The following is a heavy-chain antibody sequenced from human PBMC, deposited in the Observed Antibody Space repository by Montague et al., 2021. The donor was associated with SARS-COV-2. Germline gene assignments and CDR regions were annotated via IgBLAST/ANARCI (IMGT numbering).Heavy chain of an antibody. J-gene: IGHJ5*02. V-gene: IGHV6-1*01. Sequence: CAISGDSVSSNSAAWNWIRQSPSRGLEWLGRTYYRSKWYNDYAVSVKGRITINPDTSKNQFSLQPNSVTPEDTAVYYCARDDPYCTNGVCYTGNWFDPWGQGTLVTVSS. CDR1: GDSVSSNSAA. CDR2: TYYRSKWYN. D-gene: IGHD2-8*01. CDR3: ARDDPYCTNGVCYTGNWFDP.